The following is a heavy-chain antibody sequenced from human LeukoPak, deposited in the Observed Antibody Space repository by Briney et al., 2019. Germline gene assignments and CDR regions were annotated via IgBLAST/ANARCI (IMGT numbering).Heavy chain of an antibody. V-gene: IGHV1-24*01. D-gene: IGHD3-10*01. CDR2: FDPEDGET. J-gene: IGHJ5*02. CDR3: ATVRSSGSYYNSWFDP. CDR1: GYTLTELS. Sequence: WASVKVSCKVSGYTLTELSMHWVRQAPGKGLEWMGGFDPEDGETIYAQKFQGRVTMTEDTSTDTAYMELSSLRSENTAVYYCATVRSSGSYYNSWFDPWGQGTLVTVSS.